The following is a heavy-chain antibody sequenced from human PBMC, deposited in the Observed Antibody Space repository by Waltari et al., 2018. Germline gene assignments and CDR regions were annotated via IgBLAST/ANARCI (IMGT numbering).Heavy chain of an antibody. J-gene: IGHJ1*01. Sequence: QVQLQESGPGLVKPSETLSLTCTVSGGSISSYYWSWIRQPPGKGLEWIGYIYYSGSTNYNPSLESRVTISVDTSKNQFSLKLSSVTAADTAVYYCARSFGVVAALEYFQHWGQGTLVTVSS. D-gene: IGHD3-10*01. CDR2: IYYSGST. V-gene: IGHV4-59*01. CDR1: GGSISSYY. CDR3: ARSFGVVAALEYFQH.